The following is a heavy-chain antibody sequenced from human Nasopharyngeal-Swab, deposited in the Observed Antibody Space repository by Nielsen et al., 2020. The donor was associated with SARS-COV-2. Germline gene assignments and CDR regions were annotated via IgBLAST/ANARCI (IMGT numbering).Heavy chain of an antibody. CDR3: ARGGNYGDYAFVN. CDR1: GGSISSSSYY. D-gene: IGHD4-17*01. CDR2: INHSGST. Sequence: SETLSLTCTVSGGSISSSSYYWSWIRQPPGKGLEWIGEINHSGSTNYNPSLKSRVTISVDTSKNQFSLKLSSVTAADTAVYYCARGGNYGDYAFVNWGQGTLVTVSS. J-gene: IGHJ4*02. V-gene: IGHV4-39*07.